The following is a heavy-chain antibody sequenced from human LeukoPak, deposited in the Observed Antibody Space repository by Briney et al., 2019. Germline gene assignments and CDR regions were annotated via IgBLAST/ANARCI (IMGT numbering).Heavy chain of an antibody. Sequence: GGSLRLSCAASGFTFRSYGMSWVRQAPGKGLEWVSAISGSSGRTYYADSVKGRFSISRDNSKNTLYLQMNSLRAEDTAVYYCARAGSGWYHFDYWGQGTLVTVSS. CDR3: ARAGSGWYHFDY. D-gene: IGHD6-19*01. CDR2: ISGSSGRT. J-gene: IGHJ4*02. V-gene: IGHV3-23*01. CDR1: GFTFRSYG.